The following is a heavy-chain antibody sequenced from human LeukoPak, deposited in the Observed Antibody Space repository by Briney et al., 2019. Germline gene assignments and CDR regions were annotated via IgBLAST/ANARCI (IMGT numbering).Heavy chain of an antibody. D-gene: IGHD6-19*01. V-gene: IGHV3-30*18. CDR1: GFTFSSYG. J-gene: IGHJ4*02. Sequence: GGSLRLSCAASGFTFSSYGMHWVRQAPGKGLEWVAVISYDGSNKYYADSVKGRFTISRDNSKNTLYLQMNSLRAEDTAVYYCAKDQVAGTVGYYFDYWGQGTLVTVSS. CDR2: ISYDGSNK. CDR3: AKDQVAGTVGYYFDY.